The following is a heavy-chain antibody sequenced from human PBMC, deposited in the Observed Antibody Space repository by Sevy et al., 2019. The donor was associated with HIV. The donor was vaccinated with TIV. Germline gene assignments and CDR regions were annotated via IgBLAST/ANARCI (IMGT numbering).Heavy chain of an antibody. D-gene: IGHD2-15*01. V-gene: IGHV3-23*01. CDR2: ISGSGDTT. CDR3: AKDIRVALVVPSPGYGMDV. J-gene: IGHJ6*02. Sequence: GGSLRLSCAASGFNFINYGMSWVRHAPGKGLEWVSVISGSGDTTNYADSVKGRFVISRDNSKNTMYLQLNSLRAEDTAVYYCAKDIRVALVVPSPGYGMDVWGHGTSVTVSS. CDR1: GFNFINYG.